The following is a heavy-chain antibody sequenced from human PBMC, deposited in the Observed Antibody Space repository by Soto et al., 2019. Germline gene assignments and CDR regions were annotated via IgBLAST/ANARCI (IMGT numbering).Heavy chain of an antibody. CDR2: TYYRSKWYN. CDR3: ARDGGYSYGWSYYGMDV. CDR1: GDSVSSNSAA. Sequence: PSQTLSLTCXISGDSVSSNSAAWNWIRQSPSRGLEWLGRTYYRSKWYNDYAVSVKSRITINPDTSKNQFSLQLNSVTPEDTAVYYCARDGGYSYGWSYYGMDVWGQGTTVTVSS. V-gene: IGHV6-1*01. D-gene: IGHD5-18*01. J-gene: IGHJ6*02.